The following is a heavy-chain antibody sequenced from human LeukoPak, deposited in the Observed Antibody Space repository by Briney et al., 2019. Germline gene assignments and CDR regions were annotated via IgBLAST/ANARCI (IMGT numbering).Heavy chain of an antibody. J-gene: IGHJ3*02. CDR3: ARSGPTDDAFDI. CDR1: GGSISSGSYY. Sequence: SETLSLTCTVSGGSISSGSYYWSWIRQPAGKGLEWIGRIYTSGSTNYNPSLKSRVTISVDTSKNQFSLKLSSVTAADTAVYYCARSGPTDDAFDIWGQGTMVTVSS. V-gene: IGHV4-61*02. CDR2: IYTSGST. D-gene: IGHD1-26*01.